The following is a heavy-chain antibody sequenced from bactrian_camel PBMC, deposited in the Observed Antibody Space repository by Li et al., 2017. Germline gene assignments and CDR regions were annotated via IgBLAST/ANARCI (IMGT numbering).Heavy chain of an antibody. CDR2: MYQGDGRQ. V-gene: IGHV3S1*01. CDR3: AADIPCTVRDGTYRYRD. D-gene: IGHD1*01. Sequence: HVQLVESGGGSVQAGGSLRLSCAASGFTGGRHCMAWFRQLPGKEREGVAAMYQGDGRQWYAEAVKGRFTISRDNDKNTIYLQMDSLRPEDTGMYYCAADIPCTVRDGTYRYRDWGQGTQVTVS. J-gene: IGHJ4*01. CDR1: GFTGGRHC.